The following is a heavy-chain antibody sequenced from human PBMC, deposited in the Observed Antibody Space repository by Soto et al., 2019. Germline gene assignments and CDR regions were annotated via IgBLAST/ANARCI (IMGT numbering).Heavy chain of an antibody. D-gene: IGHD3-10*01. J-gene: IGHJ4*02. CDR2: ISAYNGNT. Sequence: ASVKVSCKASGYTFTSYGISWVRQAPGQGLEWMGWISAYNGNTNYAQKLQGRVTMTTDTSTSTAYMELRSLRSDDTAVYYCATHYDFYYNNFDCFDYWGQGTLVTVSS. V-gene: IGHV1-18*01. CDR1: GYTFTSYG. CDR3: ATHYDFYYNNFDCFDY.